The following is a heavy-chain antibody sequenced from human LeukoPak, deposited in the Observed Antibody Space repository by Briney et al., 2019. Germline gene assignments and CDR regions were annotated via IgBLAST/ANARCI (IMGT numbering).Heavy chain of an antibody. V-gene: IGHV3-23*01. CDR1: GFTFSNYA. Sequence: PGGSLRLSCAASGFTFSNYAMSWVRQVPGKGLEWVSSISGSGSRTYSADSVKGRFTISRDNSKSTLYLQMNSPTAEDTAVYYCARDITPYYYMDVWGKGTTVTVSS. CDR3: ARDITPYYYMDV. D-gene: IGHD3-10*01. J-gene: IGHJ6*03. CDR2: ISGSGSRT.